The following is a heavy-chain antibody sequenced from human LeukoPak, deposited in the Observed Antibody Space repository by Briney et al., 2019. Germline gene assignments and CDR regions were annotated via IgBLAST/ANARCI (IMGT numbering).Heavy chain of an antibody. J-gene: IGHJ4*02. Sequence: GGSLRLSCAASGFTVSSNYMSWVRQAPGQGLEWVSVIYSGGSTYYADSVKGRFTISRDNSKNTLYLQMNSLRAEDTAVYYCARAPDGYNFDYWGQGTLVTVSS. CDR2: IYSGGST. V-gene: IGHV3-66*01. D-gene: IGHD5-24*01. CDR1: GFTVSSNY. CDR3: ARAPDGYNFDY.